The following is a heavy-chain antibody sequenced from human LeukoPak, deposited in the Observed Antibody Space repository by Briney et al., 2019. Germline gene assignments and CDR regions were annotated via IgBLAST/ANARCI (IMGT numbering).Heavy chain of an antibody. D-gene: IGHD6-13*01. CDR3: AKDLISSSWACGY. CDR1: GFTFSSYG. V-gene: IGHV3-30*18. J-gene: IGHJ4*02. CDR2: VSYDGSNK. Sequence: AGGSLRLSCAASGFTFSSYGMHWVRQAPGKGLEWVAVVSYDGSNKYYADSVKGRFTISRDNSKNTLYLQMNSLRAEDTAVYYCAKDLISSSWACGYWGQGTLVTVSS.